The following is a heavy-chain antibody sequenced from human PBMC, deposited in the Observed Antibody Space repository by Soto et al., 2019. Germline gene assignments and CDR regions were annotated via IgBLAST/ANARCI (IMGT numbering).Heavy chain of an antibody. CDR2: IIPISGTA. D-gene: IGHD2-2*01. Sequence: QVQLVQSGAEVKKPGSSVKVSCKASGGTFSSYAISWVRQAPGQGLEWMGGIIPISGTANYAQKVQGRVTITADESTSTAYMELGSLRSEDTAVYYCARSQGSSTSLEIYYYYYYGMDVRGQGPTVTVSS. CDR1: GGTFSSYA. J-gene: IGHJ6*02. V-gene: IGHV1-69*01. CDR3: ARSQGSSTSLEIYYYYYYGMDV.